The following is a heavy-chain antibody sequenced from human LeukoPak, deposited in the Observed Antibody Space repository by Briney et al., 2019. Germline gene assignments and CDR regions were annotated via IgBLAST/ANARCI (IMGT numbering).Heavy chain of an antibody. V-gene: IGHV3-30*02. D-gene: IGHD3-10*01. CDR2: IWYDGSNK. J-gene: IGHJ6*03. Sequence: GGSLRLSCAASGFTFSSYGMHWVRQAPGKGLEWVAFIWYDGSNKYYADSVKGRFTISRDNSKNTLYLQMNSLRAEDTAVYYCAKDLRTYYGSGAHMDVWGKGTTVTISS. CDR3: AKDLRTYYGSGAHMDV. CDR1: GFTFSSYG.